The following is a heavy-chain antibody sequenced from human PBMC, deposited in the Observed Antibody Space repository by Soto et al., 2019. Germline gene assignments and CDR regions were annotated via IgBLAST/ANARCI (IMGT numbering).Heavy chain of an antibody. CDR2: INAGNGNT. Sequence: ASVKVSCKASGYTFTSYAMHWVRQAPGQRLEWMGWINAGNGNTKYSQKFQGRVTITRDTSASTAYMELSSLRSEDTAVYYCASEERLHLGELSFSQNWFDPWCQGTLVTVSS. D-gene: IGHD3-16*02. J-gene: IGHJ5*02. CDR3: ASEERLHLGELSFSQNWFDP. V-gene: IGHV1-3*01. CDR1: GYTFTSYA.